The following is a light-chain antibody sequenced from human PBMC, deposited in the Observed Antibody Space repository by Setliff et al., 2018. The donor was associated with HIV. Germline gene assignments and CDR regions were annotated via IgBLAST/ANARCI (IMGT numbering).Light chain of an antibody. Sequence: EIVMTQSPATLSVSPGERATLSCRASQSVSSDLVWYQQKPGQAPRLLIYGASTRATGIPARFSGSGSGTEFTLTISSLQSEDFAVYYCQQYNNWPRTFGQGT. CDR3: QQYNNWPRT. CDR2: GAS. CDR1: QSVSSD. V-gene: IGKV3-15*01. J-gene: IGKJ1*01.